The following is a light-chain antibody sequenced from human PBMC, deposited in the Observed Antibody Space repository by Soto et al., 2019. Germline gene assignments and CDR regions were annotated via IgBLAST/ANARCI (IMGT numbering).Light chain of an antibody. Sequence: DIQLTQSPSFLSASVGDRVTITCRASQGISSSLAWYQQKPGKAPNLLIYAASTLQSGVPSRFSGSGSGTEFTLTLSSRQPADFATYYCQQVNSYPRTFGQGTKVEI. CDR1: QGISSS. J-gene: IGKJ1*01. CDR2: AAS. CDR3: QQVNSYPRT. V-gene: IGKV1-9*01.